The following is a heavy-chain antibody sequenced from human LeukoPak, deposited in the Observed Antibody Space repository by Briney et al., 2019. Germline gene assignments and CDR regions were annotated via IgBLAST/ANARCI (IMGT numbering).Heavy chain of an antibody. CDR3: AGGPDSSSWYPGIDY. Sequence: SETLSLTCTVSGGSISSYYWSWIRQPPGKGLEWIGYIYYSGSTNYNPSLKSRVTISVDTSKNQFSLKLSSVTAADTAVYYCAGGPDSSSWYPGIDYWGQGTLVTVSS. CDR1: GGSISSYY. J-gene: IGHJ4*02. CDR2: IYYSGST. D-gene: IGHD6-13*01. V-gene: IGHV4-59*08.